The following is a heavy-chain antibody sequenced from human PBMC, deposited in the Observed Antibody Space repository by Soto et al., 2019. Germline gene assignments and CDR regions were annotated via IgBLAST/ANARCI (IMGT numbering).Heavy chain of an antibody. CDR3: ARDFGGCSSTSCYSGAFDI. CDR2: IKQDGSEK. J-gene: IGHJ3*02. D-gene: IGHD2-2*01. V-gene: IGHV3-7*03. Sequence: PGGSLRLSCAASGFTFSSYWMSWVRQAPGKGLEWVANIKQDGSEKYYVDSVKGRFTISRDNAENSLYLQMNSLRAEDTAVYYCARDFGGCSSTSCYSGAFDIWGRGTMVTVSS. CDR1: GFTFSSYW.